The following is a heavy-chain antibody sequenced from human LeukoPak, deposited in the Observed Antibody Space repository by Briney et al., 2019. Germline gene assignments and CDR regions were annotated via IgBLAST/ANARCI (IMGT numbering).Heavy chain of an antibody. CDR3: ARCRGSGSYYKGYYYYYMDV. CDR2: IYTSGST. V-gene: IGHV4-61*02. D-gene: IGHD3-10*01. J-gene: IGHJ6*03. CDR1: GGSISSGSYY. Sequence: SETLSLTCTVSGGSISSGSYYWSWIRQPAGKGLEWIGRIYTSGSTNYNPSLKSRVTISVDTSKNQFSLKLSSVTAADTAVYYCARCRGSGSYYKGYYYYYMDVWGKGTTVTVSS.